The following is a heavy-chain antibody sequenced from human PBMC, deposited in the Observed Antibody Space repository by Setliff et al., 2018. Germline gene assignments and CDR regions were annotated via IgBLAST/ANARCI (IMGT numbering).Heavy chain of an antibody. Sequence: SETLSLTCNFSGGAFSDYYWTWIRQSAGKGLEWIGRVYASGSTDYNPSLKSRVTMSVDTSKTQFSLKLRDVTAADTAVYYCARESEGVYCSGGSCYSSHYYYMDVWGKGTTVTVSS. CDR1: GGAFSDYY. D-gene: IGHD2-15*01. J-gene: IGHJ6*03. CDR2: VYASGST. V-gene: IGHV4-4*07. CDR3: ARESEGVYCSGGSCYSSHYYYMDV.